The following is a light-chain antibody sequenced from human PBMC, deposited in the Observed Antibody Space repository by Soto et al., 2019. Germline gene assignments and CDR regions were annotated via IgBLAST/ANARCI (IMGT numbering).Light chain of an antibody. CDR2: GAS. CDR1: QSVSSSY. Sequence: EIVLTQSPGTLSLSPGERATLSCRASQSVSSSYLAWYQQKPGQAPRLLIYGASSRATGIPDRFSGSGSGTEFTLSISSLQPDDFATYYCQQYNYYWTFGQGTKVDI. J-gene: IGKJ1*01. CDR3: QQYNYYWT. V-gene: IGKV3-20*01.